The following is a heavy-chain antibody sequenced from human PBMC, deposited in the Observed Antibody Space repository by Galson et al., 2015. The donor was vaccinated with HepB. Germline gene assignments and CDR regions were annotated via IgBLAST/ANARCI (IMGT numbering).Heavy chain of an antibody. Sequence: SLRLSCAASGFTFSTYALHWVRQAPGRGLEHVSTVSNDGADTYYADSVKGRFTISRDNSKNTLCLQMSSLRTEDSALYYCVKSAYSSGWRNWYFDLWGRGTLLTVSS. CDR2: VSNDGADT. D-gene: IGHD6-19*01. V-gene: IGHV3-64D*06. CDR1: GFTFSTYA. J-gene: IGHJ2*01. CDR3: VKSAYSSGWRNWYFDL.